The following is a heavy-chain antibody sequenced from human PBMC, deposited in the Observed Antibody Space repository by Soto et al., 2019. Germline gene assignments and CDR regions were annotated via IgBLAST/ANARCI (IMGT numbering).Heavy chain of an antibody. CDR2: IYHSGSP. CDR3: ARLGYGDSGSYEDLDT. D-gene: IGHD3-22*01. J-gene: IGHJ5*02. Sequence: PSETLSPTCSVSGVSISSGNYYWGWIRQAPGKGLEWIGNIYHSGSPYYNPSLKSRVTISVDTSRNLFSLNLTSVTAADTAVYYCARLGYGDSGSYEDLDTWGQGTLVTVSS. V-gene: IGHV4-39*01. CDR1: GVSISSGNYY.